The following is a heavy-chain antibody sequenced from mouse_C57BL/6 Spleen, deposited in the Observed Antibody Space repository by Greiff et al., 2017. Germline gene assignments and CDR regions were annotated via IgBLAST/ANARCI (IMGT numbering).Heavy chain of an antibody. CDR3: ARYRTYYLDY. CDR2: IRNKANGYTT. V-gene: IGHV7-3*01. CDR1: GFTFTDYY. J-gene: IGHJ2*01. Sequence: EVKLEESGGGLVQPGGSLSLSCAASGFTFTDYYMSWVRQPPGKALEWLGFIRNKANGYTTEYSASVKGRFTISRDNSQSILYLQMNALRAEDSATYYCARYRTYYLDYWGQGTTRTVSS.